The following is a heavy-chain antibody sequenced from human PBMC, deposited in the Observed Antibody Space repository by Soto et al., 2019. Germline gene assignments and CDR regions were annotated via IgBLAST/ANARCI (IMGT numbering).Heavy chain of an antibody. V-gene: IGHV3-30*18. CDR3: AKDRGLAESGRWSHYYYGMDV. CDR2: ISTDGSSK. D-gene: IGHD3-3*01. J-gene: IGHJ6*02. CDR1: GFTLTNNG. Sequence: QVQLLESGGGVVQPGRSLRLSCVASGFTLTNNGMHWVRQAPGQGLEWVADISTDGSSKYYGDSVRGRFTIPRDNSKNTLFLERNSLRSEDTAVYYCAKDRGLAESGRWSHYYYGMDVWGQGTTVTVSS.